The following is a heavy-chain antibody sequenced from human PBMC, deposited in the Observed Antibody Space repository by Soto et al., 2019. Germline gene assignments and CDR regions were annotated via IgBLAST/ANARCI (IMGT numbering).Heavy chain of an antibody. Sequence: PSETLSLTCAVSGGSVNSGIHYWSWIRQPPGKGLEWIGDVYYSGSTHYSASLRSRVTISLDTSKNQFSLKVTSVTAADTATSFCARFHLYSYGSANWFDPWGQGTLVTVSS. CDR1: GGSVNSGIHY. CDR2: VYYSGST. CDR3: ARFHLYSYGSANWFDP. D-gene: IGHD5-18*01. V-gene: IGHV4-61*01. J-gene: IGHJ5*02.